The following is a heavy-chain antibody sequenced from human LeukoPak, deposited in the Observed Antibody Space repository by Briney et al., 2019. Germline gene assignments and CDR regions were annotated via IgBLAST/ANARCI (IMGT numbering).Heavy chain of an antibody. Sequence: PGGSLRLSCAASGFTFSSYWMSWVRRAPGKGLEWMANIKQDGSEKYYVDSVKGRFTISRDNAKNSLYLQMNSLRAEDTAVYYCARDTPRYSYGYALDYWGQGTLVTVSS. D-gene: IGHD5-18*01. V-gene: IGHV3-7*05. CDR3: ARDTPRYSYGYALDY. CDR2: IKQDGSEK. CDR1: GFTFSSYW. J-gene: IGHJ4*02.